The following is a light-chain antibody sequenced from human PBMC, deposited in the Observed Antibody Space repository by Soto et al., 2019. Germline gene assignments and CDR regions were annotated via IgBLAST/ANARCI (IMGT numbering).Light chain of an antibody. CDR2: DVS. CDR3: CSYAGNKTVV. J-gene: IGLJ3*02. CDR1: SSDVGGYIY. Sequence: QSALTQPSSVSGSPRQSVTISCTGTSSDVGGYIYVSWYQQYPAKAPKVMIYDVSRRPSGVPDRFSGAKSGNTASLTISGLQAEDEAGYYCCSYAGNKTVVFGGGTKLTVL. V-gene: IGLV2-11*01.